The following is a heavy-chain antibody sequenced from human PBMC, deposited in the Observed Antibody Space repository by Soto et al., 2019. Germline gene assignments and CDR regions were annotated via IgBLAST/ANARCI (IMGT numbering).Heavy chain of an antibody. J-gene: IGHJ3*02. CDR3: AKDVPCSGGSCYRTGGAFDI. CDR1: GFTFSSYA. V-gene: IGHV3-23*01. D-gene: IGHD2-15*01. CDR2: ISGSGGST. Sequence: EVQLLESGGGLVQPGGSLRLSCAASGFTFSSYAMSWVRQAPGKGLEWVSAISGSGGSTYYADSVKGRFTISRDNSKNTLYLQMNSLRAEDTAVYYCAKDVPCSGGSCYRTGGAFDIWGQGTMVTVSS.